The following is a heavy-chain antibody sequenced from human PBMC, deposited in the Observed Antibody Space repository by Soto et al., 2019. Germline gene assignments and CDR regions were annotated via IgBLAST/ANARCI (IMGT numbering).Heavy chain of an antibody. D-gene: IGHD1-26*01. CDR1: GFTFSTYN. CDR2: INGRGNYI. CDR3: AREDGIVGASSAFDY. Sequence: EVLLVESGGGLVKPGGSLRLSCAASGFTFSTYNMNWVRQAPGKGLEWVSSINGRGNYIYYTDAVKGRFTISRDNGKTSLYLQMNSLRAEDTAVYYCAREDGIVGASSAFDYWGQGTLVTVSS. J-gene: IGHJ4*02. V-gene: IGHV3-21*01.